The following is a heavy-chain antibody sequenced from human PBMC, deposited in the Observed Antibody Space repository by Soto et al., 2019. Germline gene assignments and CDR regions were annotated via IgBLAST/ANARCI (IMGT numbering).Heavy chain of an antibody. CDR2: ISYDGSNK. J-gene: IGHJ6*02. D-gene: IGHD3-22*01. CDR3: AKDFEDSSGYYANCYYGTDV. CDR1: GFTFSSYG. V-gene: IGHV3-30*18. Sequence: PGGSLRLSCAASGFTFSSYGMHWVRQAPGKGLEWVAVISYDGSNKYYADSVKGRFTISRDNSKNTLYLQMNSLRAEDTAVYYCAKDFEDSSGYYANCYYGTDVWGQGTTVTVSS.